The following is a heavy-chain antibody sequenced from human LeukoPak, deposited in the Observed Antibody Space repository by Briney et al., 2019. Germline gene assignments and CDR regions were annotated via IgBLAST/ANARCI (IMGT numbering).Heavy chain of an antibody. CDR3: ARSQGGSNYDY. J-gene: IGHJ4*02. CDR1: GYIFTNYW. D-gene: IGHD5-24*01. CDR2: IYPGDSDT. V-gene: IGHV5-51*01. Sequence: GESLKISCKGSGYIFTNYWIGWVRQMPGKGLEWMGVIYPGDSDTRYSPSFQGQVTISADRSISTAYLHWSGLKASDTAMYYCARSQGGSNYDYWGQGTLVTVSS.